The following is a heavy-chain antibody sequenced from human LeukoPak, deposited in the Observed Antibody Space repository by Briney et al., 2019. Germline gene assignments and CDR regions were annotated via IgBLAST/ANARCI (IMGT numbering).Heavy chain of an antibody. J-gene: IGHJ4*02. CDR1: GGSFIGYY. CDR2: INHSGST. D-gene: IGHD2-2*01. CDR3: RRLDCSSTSCYAPLDY. Sequence: PSETLSLTCAVYGGSFIGYYWSWIRQPPGKGLEWIGEINHSGSTNYNPSLKSRVTISVDTSKNQFSLKLSSVTAADTAVYYCRRLDCSSTSCYAPLDYWGQGTLVTVSS. V-gene: IGHV4-34*01.